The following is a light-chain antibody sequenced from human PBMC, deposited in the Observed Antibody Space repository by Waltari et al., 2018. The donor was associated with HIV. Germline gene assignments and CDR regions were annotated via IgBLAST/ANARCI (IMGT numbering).Light chain of an antibody. CDR1: SSNIGSNY. V-gene: IGLV2-14*01. Sequence: QSVLTQPPSASGTPGQRVTISCSGSSSNIGSNYVSWYQQHPGKAPKLMLYEVSNRPSGVSNRFSGSKSGNTASLTISGLQAEDEADYYCSSYRSSSTLEVFGTGTKVTVL. J-gene: IGLJ1*01. CDR3: SSYRSSSTLEV. CDR2: EVS.